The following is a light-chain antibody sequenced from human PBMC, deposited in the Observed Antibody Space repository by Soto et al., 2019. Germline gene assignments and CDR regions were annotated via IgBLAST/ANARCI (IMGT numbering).Light chain of an antibody. CDR3: QFYDSSLSGYVV. CDR2: GNS. Sequence: QSVLTQPPSVSGAPGQRGTISCTGSSANIGAGYDVHWYQQLPGTAPKLLIYGNSNRPSGVPDRFSGSKSGTSASLAITGLQAEDEADYYCQFYDSSLSGYVVFGGGTKLTFL. CDR1: SANIGAGYD. J-gene: IGLJ2*01. V-gene: IGLV1-40*01.